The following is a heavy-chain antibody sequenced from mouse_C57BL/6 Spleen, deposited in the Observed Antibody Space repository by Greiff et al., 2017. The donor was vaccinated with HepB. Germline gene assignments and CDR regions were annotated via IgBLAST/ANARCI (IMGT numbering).Heavy chain of an antibody. Sequence: EVQRVESGGGLVKPGGSLKLSCAASGFTFSDYGMHWVRQAPEKGLEWVAYISSGSSTIYYADTVKGRFTISRDNAKNTLFLQMTSLRSEDTAMYYCARTRYYGSSSYWYFDVWGTGTTVTVSS. D-gene: IGHD1-1*01. CDR3: ARTRYYGSSSYWYFDV. CDR1: GFTFSDYG. J-gene: IGHJ1*03. V-gene: IGHV5-17*01. CDR2: ISSGSSTI.